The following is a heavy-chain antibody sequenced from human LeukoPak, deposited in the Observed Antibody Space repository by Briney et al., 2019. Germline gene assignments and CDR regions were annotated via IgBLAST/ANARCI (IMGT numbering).Heavy chain of an antibody. V-gene: IGHV4-61*02. CDR3: ARGVAGEDAFDI. CDR2: IYTSGST. J-gene: IGHJ3*02. CDR1: GGSISSGSYY. Sequence: SETLSLTCTVSGGSISSGSYYWNWIRQPAGKGLEWIGRIYTSGSTNYNPSLKSRVTISVDTSKSQFSLKPNSVTAADTAVYYCARGVAGEDAFDIWGQGTMATVSS. D-gene: IGHD1-26*01.